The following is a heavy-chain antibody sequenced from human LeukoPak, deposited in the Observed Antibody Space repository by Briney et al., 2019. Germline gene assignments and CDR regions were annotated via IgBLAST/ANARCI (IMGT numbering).Heavy chain of an antibody. D-gene: IGHD3-10*01. V-gene: IGHV3-30*02. Sequence: GGSLRLSCAASGFTFSSYGMHWVRQAPGKGLEWVAFIRYDGSHKYYADSVKGRFTISRDNSKNTLYLQMNSLRAEDTAVYYCAKGVPGDYWGQGTLVTVSS. CDR2: IRYDGSHK. CDR3: AKGVPGDY. CDR1: GFTFSSYG. J-gene: IGHJ4*02.